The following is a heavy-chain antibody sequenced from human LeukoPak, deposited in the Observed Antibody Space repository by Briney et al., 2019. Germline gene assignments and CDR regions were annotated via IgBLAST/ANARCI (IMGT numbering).Heavy chain of an antibody. CDR2: ISGSGGST. D-gene: IGHD1-7*01. J-gene: IGHJ4*02. Sequence: GGSLRLSCAASGFPFSSYAMSWVRQAPGKGLEWVSAISGSGGSTYYADSVKGRFTISRDNSKNTLYLQMNSLRAEDTAVYYCAKLSELELRQPFDYWGQGTLVTVSS. CDR1: GFPFSSYA. V-gene: IGHV3-23*01. CDR3: AKLSELELRQPFDY.